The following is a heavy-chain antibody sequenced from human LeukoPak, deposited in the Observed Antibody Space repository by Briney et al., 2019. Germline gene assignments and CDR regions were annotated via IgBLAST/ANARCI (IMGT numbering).Heavy chain of an antibody. V-gene: IGHV1-24*01. CDR3: AKDPTAAAAPDAFDI. CDR1: GYTLTELS. CDR2: FDPEDGET. J-gene: IGHJ3*02. D-gene: IGHD6-13*01. Sequence: ASVKVSCKVSGYTLTELSMHWVRQAPGKGLEWMGGFDPEDGETIYAQKFQGRVTMTEDTSTDTAYMELSSLRSEDTAVYYCAKDPTAAAAPDAFDIWGQGTMVTVSS.